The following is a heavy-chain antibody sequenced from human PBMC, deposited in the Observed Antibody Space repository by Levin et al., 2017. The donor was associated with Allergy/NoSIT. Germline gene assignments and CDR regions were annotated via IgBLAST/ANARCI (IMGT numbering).Heavy chain of an antibody. V-gene: IGHV7-4-1*02. CDR3: ARDFSFRYNWNYGLGWYFDL. CDR1: GYTFTSYA. Sequence: ASVTVSCKASGYTFTSYAMNWVRQAPGQGLEWMGWINTNTGNPTYAQGFTGRFVFSLDTSVSTAYLQISSLKAEDTAVYYCARDFSFRYNWNYGLGWYFDLWGRGTLVTVSS. CDR2: INTNTGNP. J-gene: IGHJ2*01. D-gene: IGHD1-7*01.